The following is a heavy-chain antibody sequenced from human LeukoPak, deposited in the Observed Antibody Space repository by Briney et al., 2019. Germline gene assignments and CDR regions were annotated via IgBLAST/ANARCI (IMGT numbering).Heavy chain of an antibody. Sequence: PSETLSLTCAVYGGSFSGYYWSWIRQPPGKGLEWIGEIDHSGSTNSNPSLKSRVTMSVDTSKNQFSLKLSSVTAADTAIYYCARDGTTAGNYYDYWGQGTLVTVSS. CDR3: ARDGTTAGNYYDY. D-gene: IGHD6-13*01. CDR2: IDHSGST. V-gene: IGHV4-34*01. J-gene: IGHJ4*02. CDR1: GGSFSGYY.